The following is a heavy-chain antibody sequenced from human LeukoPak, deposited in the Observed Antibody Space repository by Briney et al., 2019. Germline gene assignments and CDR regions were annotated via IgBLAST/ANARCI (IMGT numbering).Heavy chain of an antibody. J-gene: IGHJ6*02. Sequence: ASVKVSCRASGYTFTDYYMHWVRQAPGQGLEWMGWLNPNTLVTSYAQHLQGRVSMTWDTSISTGYMALNSLTSDDTAVYYCARKDGGRDGMDVWGQGTTVTVSS. CDR1: GYTFTDYY. V-gene: IGHV1-2*02. CDR2: LNPNTLVT. CDR3: ARKDGGRDGMDV. D-gene: IGHD4-23*01.